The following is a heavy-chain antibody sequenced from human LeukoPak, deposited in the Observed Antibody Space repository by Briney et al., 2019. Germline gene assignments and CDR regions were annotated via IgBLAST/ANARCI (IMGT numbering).Heavy chain of an antibody. CDR1: GYTFISYT. CDR3: ARGFRLSAIEDCFDP. V-gene: IGHV1-2*02. Sequence: AASVTVSCKASGYTFISYTMNWVRLAPGQGLEWMGWITPNSGGTKYAQRFQGRVTMTRDTSISTAYMELSGLRSDDTAVYYCARGFRLSAIEDCFDPWGQGTLVTVS. D-gene: IGHD2-2*02. CDR2: ITPNSGGT. J-gene: IGHJ5*02.